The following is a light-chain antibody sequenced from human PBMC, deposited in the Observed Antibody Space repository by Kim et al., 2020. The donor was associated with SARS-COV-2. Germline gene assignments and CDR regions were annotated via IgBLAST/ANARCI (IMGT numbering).Light chain of an antibody. Sequence: GQSITICCTGTSSDVGGYNYVNWYQQHPAKAPKLMIFDVSKRPSGVSDRFSGSKSGNTASLTISGLQAEDEADYYCSSYTSSSTYVFGVGTKVTVL. V-gene: IGLV2-14*03. CDR1: SSDVGGYNY. CDR2: DVS. J-gene: IGLJ1*01. CDR3: SSYTSSSTYV.